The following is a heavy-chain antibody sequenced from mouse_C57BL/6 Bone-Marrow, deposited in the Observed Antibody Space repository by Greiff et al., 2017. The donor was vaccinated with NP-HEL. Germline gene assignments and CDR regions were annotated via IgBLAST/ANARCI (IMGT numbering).Heavy chain of an antibody. CDR2: IYPRSGNT. J-gene: IGHJ4*01. Sequence: QVQLQQSGAELARPGASVKLSCKASGYTFTSYGISWVKQRTGQGLEWIGEIYPRSGNTYYNEKFKGKATLTADKSSSTAYMELRSLTSEDSAVYFCSRSKRQLRLLWAMDYGGQGASVTVSS. CDR3: SRSKRQLRLLWAMDY. V-gene: IGHV1-81*01. CDR1: GYTFTSYG. D-gene: IGHD3-2*02.